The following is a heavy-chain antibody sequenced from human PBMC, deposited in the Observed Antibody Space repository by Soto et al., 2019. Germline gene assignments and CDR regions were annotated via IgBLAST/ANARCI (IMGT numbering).Heavy chain of an antibody. D-gene: IGHD6-19*01. Sequence: SVKVSCKASGYTFNSYGISWVRQAPGQGLEWMGWISAYNGNTNYAQKLQGRVTMTTDTSTSTAYMELRSLRSDDTAVYYCARDGLSSGWYRGNWFDPWGQGTLVTVSS. CDR2: ISAYNGNT. CDR3: ARDGLSSGWYRGNWFDP. CDR1: GYTFNSYG. V-gene: IGHV1-18*01. J-gene: IGHJ5*02.